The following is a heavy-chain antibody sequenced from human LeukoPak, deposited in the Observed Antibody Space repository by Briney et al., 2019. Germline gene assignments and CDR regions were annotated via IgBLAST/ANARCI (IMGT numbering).Heavy chain of an antibody. V-gene: IGHV3-30-3*01. CDR3: AREVPGGPYY. D-gene: IGHD4-23*01. CDR1: GFTFSTYA. CDR2: ISSDGSNK. Sequence: GGSLRLSCAASGFTFSTYALHWVRQAPGKGLERVALISSDGSNKYYADSVKGRFTISRDNSKNTLYLQANSLRAEDTAVYSWAREVPGGPYYWGQGTLVTVSS. J-gene: IGHJ4*02.